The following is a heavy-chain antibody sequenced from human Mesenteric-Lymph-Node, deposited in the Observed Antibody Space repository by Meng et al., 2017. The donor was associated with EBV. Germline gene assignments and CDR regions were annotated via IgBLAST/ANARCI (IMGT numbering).Heavy chain of an antibody. CDR2: IHHSETA. CDR1: GGAFSGYS. J-gene: IGHJ5*02. Sequence: VQLQQWGAGLLKPSETLSLPCVIYGGAFSGYSWNWIRQAPGKGLEWIGKIHHSETADYNPSLEDRVIISADTSKNQFSLKLTSVTAADTAVYYCARQGYCRTTTCSTWFDPWGQGTLVTVSS. D-gene: IGHD2-2*01. V-gene: IGHV4-34*01. CDR3: ARQGYCRTTTCSTWFDP.